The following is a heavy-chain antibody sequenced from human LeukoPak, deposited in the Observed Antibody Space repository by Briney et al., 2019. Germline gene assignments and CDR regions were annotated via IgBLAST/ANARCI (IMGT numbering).Heavy chain of an antibody. CDR3: AKRSDYGGDWNYFDY. CDR1: GFTFSSYI. D-gene: IGHD4-23*01. Sequence: GGSLRLSCSASGFTFSSYIMHWARQAPGKGLEYISAITSNGGTTYYADSVKGRVTISRDNSKNTLYLQMSSLRPEDTAVYYCAKRSDYGGDWNYFDYWGQGTLVTVSS. V-gene: IGHV3-64D*09. J-gene: IGHJ4*02. CDR2: ITSNGGTT.